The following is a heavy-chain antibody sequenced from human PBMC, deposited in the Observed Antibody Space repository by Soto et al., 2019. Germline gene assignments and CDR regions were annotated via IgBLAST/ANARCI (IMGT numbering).Heavy chain of an antibody. V-gene: IGHV1-24*01. J-gene: IGHJ4*02. CDR2: FDPEDGET. D-gene: IGHD3-22*01. Sequence: ASVKVSCKVSGYTLTELSMHWVRQAPGKGLEWMGGFDPEDGETIYAQKFQGRVTMTEDTSTDTAYMELSSLRSEDTAVYYCATRHYDSSGYPFDYWGQGTLVNVSS. CDR3: ATRHYDSSGYPFDY. CDR1: GYTLTELS.